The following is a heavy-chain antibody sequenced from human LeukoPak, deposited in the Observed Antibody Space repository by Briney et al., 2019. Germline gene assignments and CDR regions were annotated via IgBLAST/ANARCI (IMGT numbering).Heavy chain of an antibody. CDR1: GGTFSSYA. Sequence: GASAEVSCKASGGTFSSYAISWVRQAPGQGLEWMGGIIPIFGTANYAQKLQGRVTITTDESTSTAYMELSSLRSENTVVYYCENWNPGGFDYYYYYMDVWGKGTTVTVSS. J-gene: IGHJ6*03. CDR2: IIPIFGTA. CDR3: ENWNPGGFDYYYYYMDV. D-gene: IGHD1-1*01. V-gene: IGHV1-69*05.